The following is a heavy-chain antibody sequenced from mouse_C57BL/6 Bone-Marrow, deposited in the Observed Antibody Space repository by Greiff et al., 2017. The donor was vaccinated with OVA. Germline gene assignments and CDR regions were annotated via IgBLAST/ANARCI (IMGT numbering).Heavy chain of an antibody. CDR3: ARLGYDDV. CDR2: ISNGGGST. CDR1: GFTFSDYY. J-gene: IGHJ1*03. V-gene: IGHV5-12*01. Sequence: EVQLVESGGGLVQPGGSLTLSCAASGFTFSDYYMYWVRQTPEKRLEWVAYISNGGGSTYYPDTVKGRFTISRDNAKNTLYLQMSSLKSEDTAMYYCARLGYDDVWGTGTTVTVSS.